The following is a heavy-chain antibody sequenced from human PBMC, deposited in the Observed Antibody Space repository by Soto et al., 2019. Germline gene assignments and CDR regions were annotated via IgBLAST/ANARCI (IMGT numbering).Heavy chain of an antibody. CDR2: IYYSGST. Sequence: SETLSLTCTVSGGSISTSSYYWGWIRQPPGKGLEWIGYIYYSGSTYYNPSLKSRVTISVDTSKNQFSLKLSSVTAADTAVYYCARERPDGSRLDPWGQGTLVTVSS. J-gene: IGHJ5*02. CDR3: ARERPDGSRLDP. V-gene: IGHV4-30-4*08. CDR1: GGSISTSSYY. D-gene: IGHD6-13*01.